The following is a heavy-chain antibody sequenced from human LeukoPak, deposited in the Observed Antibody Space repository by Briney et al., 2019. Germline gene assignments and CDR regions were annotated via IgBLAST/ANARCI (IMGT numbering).Heavy chain of an antibody. CDR3: AREQASYSSGWYVPAFDI. V-gene: IGHV4-39*07. Sequence: SETLSLTCTVSGGSISSSSYYWGWIRQPPGKGLEWIGSIYYSGSTYYNPSLKSRVTISVDTSKNQFSLKLSSVTAADTAVYYCAREQASYSSGWYVPAFDIWGQGTMVTVSS. CDR2: IYYSGST. CDR1: GGSISSSSYY. D-gene: IGHD6-19*01. J-gene: IGHJ3*02.